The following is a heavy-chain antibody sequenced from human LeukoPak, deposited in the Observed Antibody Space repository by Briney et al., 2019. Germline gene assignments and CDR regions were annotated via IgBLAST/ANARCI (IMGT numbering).Heavy chain of an antibody. CDR1: GYTFTSYG. D-gene: IGHD2-15*01. Sequence: ASVKVSCKTSGYTFTSYGLSWVRQAPGQGLEWMGWISVYSGNTNYAQKFQGRVTMTTDTSTSTAYMDLRSLRSDDTAVYCCARDSRYCSGGSCYFYVFDYWGQGTLVTVSS. CDR2: ISVYSGNT. V-gene: IGHV1-18*04. J-gene: IGHJ4*02. CDR3: ARDSRYCSGGSCYFYVFDY.